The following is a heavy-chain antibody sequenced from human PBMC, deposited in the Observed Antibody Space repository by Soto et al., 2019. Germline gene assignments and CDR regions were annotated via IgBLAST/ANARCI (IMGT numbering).Heavy chain of an antibody. CDR3: ARDHSKAADAFDI. CDR1: GFTFSSYE. D-gene: IGHD6-13*01. Sequence: GGSLRLSCAASGFTFSSYEMNWVRQAPGKGLEWVSYISSSGSTIYYADSVKGRFTISRDNAKNSLYLQMNSLRAEDTAGYYCARDHSKAADAFDIWGQGTMVTVSS. CDR2: ISSSGSTI. J-gene: IGHJ3*02. V-gene: IGHV3-48*03.